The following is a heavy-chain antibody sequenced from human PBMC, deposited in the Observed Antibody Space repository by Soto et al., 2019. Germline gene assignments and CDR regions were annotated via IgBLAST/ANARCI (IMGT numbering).Heavy chain of an antibody. V-gene: IGHV4-34*01. Sequence: SETLSLTCAVYGGSFSGYYWSWIRQPPGKGLEWIGEINHSGSTNYNPSLKSRVTISVDTSKNQFSLKLSSVTAADTAVYYCARGLRYCSGGSCPRRINYFDYWGQGTLVTVSS. D-gene: IGHD2-15*01. J-gene: IGHJ4*02. CDR1: GGSFSGYY. CDR3: ARGLRYCSGGSCPRRINYFDY. CDR2: INHSGST.